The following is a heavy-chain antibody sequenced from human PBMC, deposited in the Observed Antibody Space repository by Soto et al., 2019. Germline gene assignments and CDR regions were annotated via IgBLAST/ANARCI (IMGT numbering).Heavy chain of an antibody. CDR1: GYPIRSYY. CDR2: IYYSGST. CDR3: ARRYGSAIDY. V-gene: IGHV4-59*08. D-gene: IGHD1-26*01. Sequence: SDTRPLTCTFSGYPIRSYYLIWIRQPPGKGLEWIGYIYYSGSTNCNPSLKSRVTISVDTSKNQFSLKLSSVTAADTAVYYCARRYGSAIDYWGQGTLVTVSS. J-gene: IGHJ4*02.